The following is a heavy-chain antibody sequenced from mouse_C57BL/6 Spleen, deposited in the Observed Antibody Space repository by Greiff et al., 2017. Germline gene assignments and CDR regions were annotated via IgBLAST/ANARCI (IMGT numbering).Heavy chain of an antibody. CDR1: GYTFTSYW. J-gene: IGHJ3*01. D-gene: IGHD3-2*02. CDR2: IDPSDSYT. Sequence: QVQLQQPGAELVKPGASVKLSCKASGYTFTSYWMQWVKQRPGQGLEWIGEIDPSDSYTNYNQKFKGKATLTVDTSSSTAYMQLSSLTAEDSAVYYGAREGGAQAHYWGQGTLVTVSA. CDR3: AREGGAQAHY. V-gene: IGHV1-50*01.